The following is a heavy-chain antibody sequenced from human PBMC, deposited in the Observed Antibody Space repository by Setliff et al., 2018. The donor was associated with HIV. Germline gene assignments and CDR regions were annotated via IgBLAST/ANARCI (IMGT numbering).Heavy chain of an antibody. V-gene: IGHV4-38-2*02. CDR2: IYLSGST. J-gene: IGHJ5*02. Sequence: PSETLSLTCTVSGYSISSGYYWGWIRQTPGKGLEWIGSIYLSGSTYYNPSLKSRVTISLDTSKNQLSLKLSSVTAADTAVYYCARTSIRSGWGRNNWFDPWGQGTLVTVSS. CDR1: GYSISSGYY. CDR3: ARTSIRSGWGRNNWFDP. D-gene: IGHD6-19*01.